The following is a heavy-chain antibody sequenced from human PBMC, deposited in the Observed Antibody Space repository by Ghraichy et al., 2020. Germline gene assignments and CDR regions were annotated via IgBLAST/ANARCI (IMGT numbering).Heavy chain of an antibody. D-gene: IGHD3-22*01. CDR2: ISAYNGNT. Sequence: ASVKVSCKASGYTFTSYGISWVRQAPGQGLEWMGWISAYNGNTNYAQKLQGRVTMTTDTSTSTAYMELRSLRSDDTAVYYCLTPYYYDSSGPSSLHFAFDIWCQGTMFTVSS. V-gene: IGHV1-18*04. CDR1: GYTFTSYG. J-gene: IGHJ3*02. CDR3: LTPYYYDSSGPSSLHFAFDI.